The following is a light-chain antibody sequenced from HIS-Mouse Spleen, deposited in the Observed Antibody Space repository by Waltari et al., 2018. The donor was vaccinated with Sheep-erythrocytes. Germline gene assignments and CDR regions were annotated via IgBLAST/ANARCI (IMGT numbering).Light chain of an antibody. CDR1: SSDVGRTNY. CDR3: CSYAGSYNHV. CDR2: DVS. J-gene: IGLJ1*01. V-gene: IGLV2-11*01. Sequence: QSAPTQPRSVSGSPGQSVTISCTGTSSDVGRTNYASWYQQHPGKAPKLMIYDVSKRPSGVPDLFSGSKSGNTASLTISGLQAEDEADYYCCSYAGSYNHVFATGTKVTVL.